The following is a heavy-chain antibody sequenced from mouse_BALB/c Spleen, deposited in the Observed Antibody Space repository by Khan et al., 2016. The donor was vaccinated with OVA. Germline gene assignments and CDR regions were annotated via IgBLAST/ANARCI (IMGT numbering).Heavy chain of an antibody. CDR2: IDPENGDT. D-gene: IGHD1-1*01. J-gene: IGHJ3*01. V-gene: IGHV14-4*02. Sequence: VQLQLSGAELVRSGASVKLSCTASGFNIKDYNMYWVKQRPEQGLEWIGWIDPENGDTEYAPKFQGKATMTADTSSNTAYLQFSSLTSEDTAVYYCTYFPYYYGRGWFAFLGQGTLVNVSA. CDR1: GFNIKDYN. CDR3: TYFPYYYGRGWFAF.